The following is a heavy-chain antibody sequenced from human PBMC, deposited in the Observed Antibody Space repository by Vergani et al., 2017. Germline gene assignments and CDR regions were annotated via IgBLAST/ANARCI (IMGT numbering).Heavy chain of an antibody. V-gene: IGHV4-39*01. J-gene: IGHJ6*02. CDR1: GGSISSSSYY. CDR3: ARTYDFWSGYLYFHYYYGMDV. D-gene: IGHD3-3*01. Sequence: QVQLQESGPGLVKPSETLSLTCTVSGGSISSSSYYWGWIRQPPGKGLEWIGSIYYSGSTYYNPSLKSRVTISVDTSKNQFALKLSSVTAADTAVYYCARTYDFWSGYLYFHYYYGMDVWGQGTTVTVSS. CDR2: IYYSGST.